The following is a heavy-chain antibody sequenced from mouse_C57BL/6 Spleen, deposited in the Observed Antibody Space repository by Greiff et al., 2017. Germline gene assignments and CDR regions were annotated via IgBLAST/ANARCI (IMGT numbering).Heavy chain of an antibody. CDR3: ARERVGDLLLAMDY. V-gene: IGHV1-75*01. Sequence: QVQLQQSGPELVKPGASVKISCKASGYTFTDYYINWVKQRPGQGLEWIGWIFPGSGSTYYNEKFKGKGTLTVDKSSSKAYMLLSSLTSEDSAVYFCARERVGDLLLAMDYWGQGTSVTVSS. J-gene: IGHJ4*01. D-gene: IGHD2-10*01. CDR2: IFPGSGST. CDR1: GYTFTDYY.